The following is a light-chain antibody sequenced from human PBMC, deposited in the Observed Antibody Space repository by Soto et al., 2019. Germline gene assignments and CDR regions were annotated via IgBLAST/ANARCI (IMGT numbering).Light chain of an antibody. CDR2: EVN. V-gene: IGLV2-14*02. Sequence: QSALTQPASVSGSPGQSITISCTGTSSDFGNYNLVSWYQQHPGKVPKLILFEVNKRPSGVSGRFSGSKSGNTASLTISGLQAEDEADYYCCSYTRSGTLVFGPGTKVTVL. CDR3: CSYTRSGTLV. J-gene: IGLJ1*01. CDR1: SSDFGNYNL.